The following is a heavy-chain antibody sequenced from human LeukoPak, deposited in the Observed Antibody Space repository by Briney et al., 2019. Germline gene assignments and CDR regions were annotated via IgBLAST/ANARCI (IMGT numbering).Heavy chain of an antibody. V-gene: IGHV3-53*01. CDR2: IYNDGRT. J-gene: IGHJ4*02. D-gene: IGHD6-19*01. CDR1: GVTVSSNY. Sequence: PGGSLRLSCAASGVTVSSNYMSWVRQAPGKGLEWVSFIYNDGRTQHTDSVKGRFSISRDNSKNTLYLQMNSLRAEDTAVYYCAKQVAGSYSAFDSWGQGTLVAVSS. CDR3: AKQVAGSYSAFDS.